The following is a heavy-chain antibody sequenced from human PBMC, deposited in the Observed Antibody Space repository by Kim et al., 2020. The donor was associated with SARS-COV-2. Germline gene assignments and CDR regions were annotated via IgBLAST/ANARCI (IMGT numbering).Heavy chain of an antibody. D-gene: IGHD2-2*01. J-gene: IGHJ4*01. CDR3: ARVRGVPAASTFDY. V-gene: IGHV4-31*02. Sequence: TTSLRSRVTISVDTSKNQFSLKLSSVTAADTAVYYCARVRGVPAASTFDYWGHGTLHTV.